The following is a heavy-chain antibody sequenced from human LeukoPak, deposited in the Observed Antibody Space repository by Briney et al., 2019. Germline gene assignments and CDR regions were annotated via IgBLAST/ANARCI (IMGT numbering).Heavy chain of an antibody. CDR2: ISGFGGNT. CDR3: AKDQEGSGAYPHFHS. Sequence: GGSLRLSCAASGFTFSSYAMSWVRQAPGKGLGWVSGISGFGGNTFYPDSVRGRFTISRDNSKNTLYLQMNSLRADDSALYYCAKDQEGSGAYPHFHSWGQGTLVSVSS. D-gene: IGHD3-10*01. J-gene: IGHJ4*02. CDR1: GFTFSSYA. V-gene: IGHV3-23*01.